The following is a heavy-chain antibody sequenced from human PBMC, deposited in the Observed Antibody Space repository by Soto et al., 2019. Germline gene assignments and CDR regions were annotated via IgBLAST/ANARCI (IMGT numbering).Heavy chain of an antibody. Sequence: GGSLRLSCAASGFTFSNYGMHWVRQAPGKGLEWVAIIWHDGNNKYYADSVRGRFVISRDNSKNRLYLQMNSLRAEDTAVYYCASDLVGASDSYGLDVWGQGTPVTVSS. CDR2: IWHDGNNK. CDR1: GFTFSNYG. J-gene: IGHJ6*02. D-gene: IGHD1-26*01. V-gene: IGHV3-33*01. CDR3: ASDLVGASDSYGLDV.